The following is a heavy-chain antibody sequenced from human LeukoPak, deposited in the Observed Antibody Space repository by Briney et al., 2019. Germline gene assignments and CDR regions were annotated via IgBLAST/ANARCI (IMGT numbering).Heavy chain of an antibody. CDR1: GFTFSGYW. D-gene: IGHD4-17*01. CDR3: ARDTGCYFDL. V-gene: IGHV3-74*01. Sequence: GGSLRLSCAASGFTFSGYWMHWVRQVPGKGLVWVSRITGDGSRTTYADSVKGRLTISRDNAKNTVFLQMISLRAEDTAVYYCARDTGCYFDLWGRGTLVTVSS. CDR2: ITGDGSRT. J-gene: IGHJ2*01.